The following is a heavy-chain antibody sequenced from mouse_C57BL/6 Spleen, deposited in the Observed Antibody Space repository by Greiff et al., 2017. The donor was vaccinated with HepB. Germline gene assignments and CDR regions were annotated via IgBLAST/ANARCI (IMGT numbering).Heavy chain of an antibody. CDR2: ISDGGSYT. V-gene: IGHV5-4*01. D-gene: IGHD1-1*01. Sequence: DVQLVESGGGLVKPGGSLKLSCAASGFTFSSYAMSWVRQTPEKRLEWVATISDGGSYTYYPDNVKGRFTISRDNAKNNLYLQMSHLKSEDTAMYYCARDSRGSSAWFAYWGQGTLVTVSA. CDR3: ARDSRGSSAWFAY. J-gene: IGHJ3*01. CDR1: GFTFSSYA.